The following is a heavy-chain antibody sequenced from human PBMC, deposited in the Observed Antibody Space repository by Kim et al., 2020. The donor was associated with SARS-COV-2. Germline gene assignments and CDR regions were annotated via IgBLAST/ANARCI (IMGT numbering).Heavy chain of an antibody. J-gene: IGHJ4*02. Sequence: TNYAQKLQGRITITTDTSTSTAYMELGSLGSDDTAVYYCAGEGRKWELDYWGQGTLVTVSS. V-gene: IGHV1-18*01. CDR3: AGEGRKWELDY. CDR2: T. D-gene: IGHD1-26*01.